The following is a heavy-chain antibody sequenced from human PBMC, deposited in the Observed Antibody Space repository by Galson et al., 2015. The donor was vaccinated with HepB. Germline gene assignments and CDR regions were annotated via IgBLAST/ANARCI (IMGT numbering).Heavy chain of an antibody. D-gene: IGHD6-19*01. Sequence: SVKVSCKASGYTFTSYGISWVRQAPGQGLEWMGWISAYNGNTNYAQKLQGRVTMTTDTSTSTAYMELRSLRSDDTAVYYCASGAPEVAGWYYFDYWGQGTLVTVSS. V-gene: IGHV1-18*04. CDR3: ASGAPEVAGWYYFDY. CDR2: ISAYNGNT. J-gene: IGHJ4*02. CDR1: GYTFTSYG.